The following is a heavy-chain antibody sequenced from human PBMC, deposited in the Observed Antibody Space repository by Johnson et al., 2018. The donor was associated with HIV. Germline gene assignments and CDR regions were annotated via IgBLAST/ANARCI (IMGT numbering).Heavy chain of an antibody. CDR3: ASRVRVDAFDI. CDR1: GFTFDDYA. D-gene: IGHD2-2*01. V-gene: IGHV3-9*01. CDR2: ISWNSGSI. J-gene: IGHJ3*02. Sequence: VQLVESGGVLVQPGRSLRLSCAASGFTFDDYAMHWVRQAPGKGLEWVSGISWNSGSIGYADSVKGRFTISRDNSKNTLYLQMNSLRAEDTAVYYCASRVRVDAFDIWGQGTMVTVSS.